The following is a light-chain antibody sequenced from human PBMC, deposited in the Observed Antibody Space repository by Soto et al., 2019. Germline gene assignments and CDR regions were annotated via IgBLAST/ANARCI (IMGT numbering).Light chain of an antibody. J-gene: IGKJ1*01. CDR2: AAS. Sequence: DIQMTQSPSSLSASVGDSVTFTCRASQNISEYLNWYQQKPGKAPRLLIYAASNLDNGVPSRFSGSGSGTTFTLTIRSLQPEDFATYYCQQSYSFPRTFGQGTKVDIK. V-gene: IGKV1-39*01. CDR3: QQSYSFPRT. CDR1: QNISEY.